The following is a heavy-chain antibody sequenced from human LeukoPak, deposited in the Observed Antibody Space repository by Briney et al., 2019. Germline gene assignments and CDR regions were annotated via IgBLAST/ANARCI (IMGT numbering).Heavy chain of an antibody. CDR2: ISSSSSYI. V-gene: IGHV3-21*01. CDR3: ARDRTTATGWKKGYFDY. Sequence: GGSLRLSCAASGFTFSSYSMNWVRQAPGKGLEWVSSISSSSSYIYYADSVKGRFTISRDNAKNSLYLQMNSLRAEDTAVYYCARDRTTATGWKKGYFDYWGQGTLVTVSS. CDR1: GFTFSSYS. D-gene: IGHD4-17*01. J-gene: IGHJ4*02.